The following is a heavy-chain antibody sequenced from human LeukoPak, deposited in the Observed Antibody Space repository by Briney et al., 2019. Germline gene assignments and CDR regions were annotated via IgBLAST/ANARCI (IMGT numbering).Heavy chain of an antibody. J-gene: IGHJ4*02. CDR3: ARERIYDILTGYSGGVDY. CDR2: IYYSGST. V-gene: IGHV4-39*07. CDR1: GDSISSSSYY. D-gene: IGHD3-9*01. Sequence: SETLSLTCTVSGDSISSSSYYWGWIRQPPGKGLEWIGSIYYSGSTNYNPSLKSRVTISVDTSKNQFSLKLSSVTAADTAVYYCARERIYDILTGYSGGVDYWGQGTLVTVSS.